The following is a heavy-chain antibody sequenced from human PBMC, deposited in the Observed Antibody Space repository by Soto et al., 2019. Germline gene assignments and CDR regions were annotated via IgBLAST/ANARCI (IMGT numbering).Heavy chain of an antibody. CDR1: GFTFSISA. CDR3: ARYRTKVPVAFDV. Sequence: GGSLRLSCAASGFTFSISAMSWVRQAPGKGLEWVSGISGSGADTYFADSVKGRFTISRDNSKNILYLQMNSLRAEDTAVYYCARYRTKVPVAFDVWGQGTMVTVSS. J-gene: IGHJ3*01. CDR2: ISGSGADT. V-gene: IGHV3-23*01. D-gene: IGHD2-15*01.